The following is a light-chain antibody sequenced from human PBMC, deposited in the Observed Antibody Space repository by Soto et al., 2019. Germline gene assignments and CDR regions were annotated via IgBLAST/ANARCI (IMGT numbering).Light chain of an antibody. V-gene: IGKV1-39*01. CDR1: QSISSY. Sequence: DIQMTQSPSSLSASVGDRVTITCRASQSISSYLNWYQQKPGKAPKLLIYAASSLQSGVPSRFSGGGSGTDFTLTISSLQPEDFATYYCQQSWTFGQGTKV. CDR3: QQSWT. J-gene: IGKJ1*01. CDR2: AAS.